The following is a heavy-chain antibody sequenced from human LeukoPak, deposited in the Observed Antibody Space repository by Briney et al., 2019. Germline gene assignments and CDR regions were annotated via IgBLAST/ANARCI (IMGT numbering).Heavy chain of an antibody. D-gene: IGHD3-10*01. Sequence: PSESLSLTCTVSGDSISNYFWSWFRQPPGKGLDWIGNIYSSGGTNYNPSLKSRVTISLDTSKNQFSLKLSSVTAADTAVYYCARDSGSGTFTWGQGTLVTVSS. J-gene: IGHJ5*02. CDR3: ARDSGSGTFT. CDR2: IYSSGGT. V-gene: IGHV4-59*01. CDR1: GDSISNYF.